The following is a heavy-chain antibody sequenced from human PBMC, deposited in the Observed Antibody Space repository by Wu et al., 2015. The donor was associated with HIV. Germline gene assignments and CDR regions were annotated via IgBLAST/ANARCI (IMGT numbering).Heavy chain of an antibody. CDR2: INPSENRV. CDR1: GYTFTTYY. D-gene: IGHD5-24*01. CDR3: ANRNRVGNMEAFDI. V-gene: IGHV1-46*03. Sequence: QVQVEQSGAEVKKPGASVKVSCKASGYTFTTYYIHWVRQAHGQGLEWVGVINPSENRVSYAQTFQGRVTMTRDTSTNTVYMELRSLKTEDTAVYFCANRNRVGNMEAFDIWGQGTKVIVSS. J-gene: IGHJ3*02.